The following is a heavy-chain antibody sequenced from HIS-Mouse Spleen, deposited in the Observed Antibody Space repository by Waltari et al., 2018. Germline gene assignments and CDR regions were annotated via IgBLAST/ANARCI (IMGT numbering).Heavy chain of an antibody. CDR1: GGSISSSSSY. Sequence: QLQLQESGPGLVKPSETLSLTCTVSGGSISSSSSYWGWIRQPPGQGLGWIGSIYYSGSTYYNPSLKSRVTISVDTSKNQFSLKLSSVTAADTAVYYCARVLVGGWYEDYFDYWGQGTLVTVSS. J-gene: IGHJ4*02. D-gene: IGHD6-19*01. V-gene: IGHV4-39*07. CDR2: IYYSGST. CDR3: ARVLVGGWYEDYFDY.